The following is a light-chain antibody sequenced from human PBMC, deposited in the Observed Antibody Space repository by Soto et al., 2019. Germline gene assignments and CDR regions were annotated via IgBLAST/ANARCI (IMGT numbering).Light chain of an antibody. CDR2: AAS. V-gene: IGKV1-39*01. CDR1: QNIKTY. Sequence: DIQMTQSPSALSASVGNRVTITCRASQNIKTYLNCYQQKPGKAPNLLIYAASNLHSGVPSRFRGSGSGTDFHLTTSSLKTGDVANYYCQNSYSIPQTFGQGTQVEVK. CDR3: QNSYSIPQT. J-gene: IGKJ1*01.